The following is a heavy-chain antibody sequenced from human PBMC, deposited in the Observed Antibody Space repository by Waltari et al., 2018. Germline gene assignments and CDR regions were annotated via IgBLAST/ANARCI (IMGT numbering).Heavy chain of an antibody. CDR2: ISSDGTYK. Sequence: QVQLVESGGGVVQPGRSLSLSCAAAGSTFRNYAMHWVRQAPGKGLEWVTVISSDGTYKSYADPVKGRFTISRDNSKNTLFLQMNSLTTEDTALYYCASVAAADFDYWGQGTLVTVSS. V-gene: IGHV3-30-3*01. CDR3: ASVAAADFDY. CDR1: GSTFRNYA. D-gene: IGHD6-13*01. J-gene: IGHJ4*02.